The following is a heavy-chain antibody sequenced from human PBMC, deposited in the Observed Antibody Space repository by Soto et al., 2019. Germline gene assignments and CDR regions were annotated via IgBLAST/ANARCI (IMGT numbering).Heavy chain of an antibody. CDR1: GGSFSVYY. CDR3: ARGADYVWGSYRPLYHNWFDP. V-gene: IGHV4-34*01. D-gene: IGHD3-16*02. CDR2: INHSGST. Sequence: QVQLQQWGAGLLKPSETLSLTCAVYGGSFSVYYWSWIRQPPGKGLEWIGEINHSGSTNYNPSLKSHLTKSVDTSKTQSPLPLSSVTAADTAVYYCARGADYVWGSYRPLYHNWFDPWGQGTLVTVSS. J-gene: IGHJ5*02.